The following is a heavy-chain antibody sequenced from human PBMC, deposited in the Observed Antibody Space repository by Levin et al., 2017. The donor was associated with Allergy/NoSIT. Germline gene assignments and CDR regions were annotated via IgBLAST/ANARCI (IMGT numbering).Heavy chain of an antibody. CDR1: GYTFTSYD. J-gene: IGHJ6*02. CDR3: ARGVVELGPGDYGMDV. D-gene: IGHD6-6*01. CDR2: MNPNSGNT. V-gene: IGHV1-8*01. Sequence: ASVKVSCKASGYTFTSYDINWVRQATGQGLEWMGWMNPNSGNTGYAQKFQGRVTMTRNTSISTAYMELSSLRSEDTAVYYCARGVVELGPGDYGMDVWGQGTTVTVSS.